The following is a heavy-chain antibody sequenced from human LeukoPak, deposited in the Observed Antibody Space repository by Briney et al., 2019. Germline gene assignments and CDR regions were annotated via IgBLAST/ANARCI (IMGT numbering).Heavy chain of an antibody. V-gene: IGHV5-51*01. CDR3: ARPYCSSTSCYVSYFDY. Sequence: GESLKISCQGSGYSFTSYWIGWVRQMPGKGLEWMGIIYPGDSDTRYSPSFQGQVTISADKSISTAYLQWSSLKASDTAMYYCARPYCSSTSCYVSYFDYWGQGTLVTVSS. J-gene: IGHJ4*02. CDR2: IYPGDSDT. D-gene: IGHD2-2*01. CDR1: GYSFTSYW.